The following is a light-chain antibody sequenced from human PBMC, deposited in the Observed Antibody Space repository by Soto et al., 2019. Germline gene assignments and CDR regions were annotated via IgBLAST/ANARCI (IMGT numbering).Light chain of an antibody. J-gene: IGKJ5*01. CDR2: GAS. Sequence: DIVMTQSPATLSVSPGERATLSCRASQSVSSSYLAWYQQKPGQAPRLLIYGASSRATGIPDRFSGSGSGTDFTLTISRLEPEDFAVYYCQQYGSPPPITFGQGTRLEIK. CDR3: QQYGSPPPIT. CDR1: QSVSSSY. V-gene: IGKV3-20*01.